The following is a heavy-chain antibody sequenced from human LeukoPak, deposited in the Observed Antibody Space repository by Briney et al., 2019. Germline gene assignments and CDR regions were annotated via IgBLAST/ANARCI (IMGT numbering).Heavy chain of an antibody. V-gene: IGHV1-24*01. D-gene: IGHD3-16*02. CDR2: FDPEDGET. CDR1: GYTLTELS. Sequence: VASVKVSCKVSGYTLTELSMHWVRQAPGKGLEWMGGFDPEDGETIYAQKFQGRVTMTEDTSTDTAYMELSSLGSEDTAVYYCATPLYYDYVWGSYRDYWGQGTLVTVSS. CDR3: ATPLYYDYVWGSYRDY. J-gene: IGHJ4*02.